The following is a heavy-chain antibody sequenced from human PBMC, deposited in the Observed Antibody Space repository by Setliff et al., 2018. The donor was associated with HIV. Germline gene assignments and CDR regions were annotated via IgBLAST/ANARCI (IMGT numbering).Heavy chain of an antibody. Sequence: GGSLRLSCAASGFTFSTYWMIWVRQAPGKGLEWVAKIKQDGSEEYNVDSVKGRFTISRDNAKNSVYLQMNSLRVEDTAMYYCTKDHLSGWASDCWGQGTQVTVSS. V-gene: IGHV3-7*01. J-gene: IGHJ4*02. D-gene: IGHD6-19*01. CDR2: IKQDGSEE. CDR3: TKDHLSGWASDC. CDR1: GFTFSTYW.